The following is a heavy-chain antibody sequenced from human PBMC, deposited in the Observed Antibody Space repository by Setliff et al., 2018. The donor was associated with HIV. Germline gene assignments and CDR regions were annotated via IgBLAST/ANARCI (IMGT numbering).Heavy chain of an antibody. V-gene: IGHV3-7*02. D-gene: IGHD3-9*01. CDR2: ISYDGNNK. CDR3: ARRFLTVHMDV. CDR1: GYSFIRYW. J-gene: IGHJ6*03. Sequence: PGESLKISCKGSGYSFIRYWIGWVRQMPGKGLEWMAVISYDGNNKYYADSVKGRFTISRDNAKNSLYLQMNSLRAEDTAVYYCARRFLTVHMDVWGKGTTVTVSS.